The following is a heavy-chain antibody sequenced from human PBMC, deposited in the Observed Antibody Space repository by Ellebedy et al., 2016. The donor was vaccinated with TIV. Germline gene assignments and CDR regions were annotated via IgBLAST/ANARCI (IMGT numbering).Heavy chain of an antibody. Sequence: SETLSLTXAVYGGSFSGYYWSWIRQPPGKGLEWIGEINHSGSTNYNPSLKSRVTISVDTSKNQFSLKLSSVTAADTAVYYCARIRRYYGSGTPQTNGVDYWGQGTLVTVSS. V-gene: IGHV4-34*01. CDR3: ARIRRYYGSGTPQTNGVDY. D-gene: IGHD3-10*01. J-gene: IGHJ4*02. CDR1: GGSFSGYY. CDR2: INHSGST.